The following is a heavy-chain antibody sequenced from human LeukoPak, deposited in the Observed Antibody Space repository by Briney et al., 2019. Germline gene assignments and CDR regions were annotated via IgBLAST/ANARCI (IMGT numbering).Heavy chain of an antibody. CDR2: IYHSGST. CDR1: GGSISSGGYS. Sequence: SETLSLTCAVSGGSISSGGYSWSWIRQPPGKGLEWIGYIYHSGSTYYNPSLKSRVTISVDRSKNQFSLKLSSVTAADTAVYYCASGGGNAFDIWGQGTMVTVSS. J-gene: IGHJ3*02. V-gene: IGHV4-30-2*01. D-gene: IGHD2-15*01. CDR3: ASGGGNAFDI.